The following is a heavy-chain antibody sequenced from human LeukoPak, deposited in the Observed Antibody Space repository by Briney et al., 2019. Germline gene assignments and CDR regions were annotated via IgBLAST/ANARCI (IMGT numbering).Heavy chain of an antibody. Sequence: SVKVSCKASGGTFSSYAISWVRQAPGQGLEWMGGIIPIFGTANYAQKFQGGVTITTDESTSAAYMELSSLRSEDTAVYYCARDSSGYYYDAFDIWGQGTMVTVSS. V-gene: IGHV1-69*05. CDR2: IIPIFGTA. D-gene: IGHD3-22*01. J-gene: IGHJ3*02. CDR1: GGTFSSYA. CDR3: ARDSSGYYYDAFDI.